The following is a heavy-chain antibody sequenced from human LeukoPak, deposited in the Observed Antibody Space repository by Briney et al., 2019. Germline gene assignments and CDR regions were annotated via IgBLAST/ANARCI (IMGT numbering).Heavy chain of an antibody. D-gene: IGHD3-3*01. CDR1: GDPISSHSGYK. V-gene: IGHV4-61*08. J-gene: IGHJ4*02. CDR2: VYYSGTT. Sequence: PSETLSLTCTVSGDPISSHSGYKWNWIRRAPGKGLEWIGYVYYSGTTSYNPSVNSRVTISVDTSKNQFSLKLTSVTAADTAVYYCAREWSAFDYWGQGTLVTVSS. CDR3: AREWSAFDY.